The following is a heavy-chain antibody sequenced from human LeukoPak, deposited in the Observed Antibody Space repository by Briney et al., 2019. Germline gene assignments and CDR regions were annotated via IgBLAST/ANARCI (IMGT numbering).Heavy chain of an antibody. CDR2: ITNDGSST. Sequence: GGSLRLSCAASGLTFSSHWMHWVRQAPGKGLVWVSRITNDGSSTTYADSVKGRFTISRDNSKNTVYLQMDSLSAEDTAVYYCARDLTLGKPDYFDHWGQGTLVTVSS. V-gene: IGHV3-74*01. D-gene: IGHD7-27*01. CDR3: ARDLTLGKPDYFDH. CDR1: GLTFSSHW. J-gene: IGHJ4*02.